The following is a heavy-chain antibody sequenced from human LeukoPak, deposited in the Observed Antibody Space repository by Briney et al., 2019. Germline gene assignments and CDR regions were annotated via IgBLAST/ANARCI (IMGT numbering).Heavy chain of an antibody. Sequence: SETLSLTCTVSGGSISSSSFYWSWIRQPPGKGLEWIGSIYYRGSTYYNPSLKSRVTISVDMSENQVSLKLRSVTAADTAVYYCTEFYFDRSGYADYWGQGTLVTVSS. CDR2: IYYRGST. CDR3: TEFYFDRSGYADY. V-gene: IGHV4-39*01. CDR1: GGSISSSSFY. J-gene: IGHJ4*02. D-gene: IGHD3-22*01.